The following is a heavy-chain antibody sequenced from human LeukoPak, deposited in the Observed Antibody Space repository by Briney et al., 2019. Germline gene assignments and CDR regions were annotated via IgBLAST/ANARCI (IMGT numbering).Heavy chain of an antibody. CDR3: ARDGRCGGDCYAS. CDR1: GFSFSSYT. Sequence: GGSLRLSCAASGFSFSSYTMNWVRQAPGKGLEWVSIISSSSSYIYYADSVKGRFTISRDNAKNALYLQMNSLRVEDAAVYYCARDGRCGGDCYASWGQGTLVTVSS. D-gene: IGHD2-21*02. V-gene: IGHV3-21*01. CDR2: ISSSSSYI. J-gene: IGHJ4*02.